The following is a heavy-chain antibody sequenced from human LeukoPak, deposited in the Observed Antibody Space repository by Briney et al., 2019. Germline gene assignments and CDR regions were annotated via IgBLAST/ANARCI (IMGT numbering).Heavy chain of an antibody. D-gene: IGHD3-3*01. Sequence: HPGGSLRLSCAASGFTFSSYAMSWVRQAPGKGLEWVSAISSNGGITYYADSVKGRFTVSRDNSKNTLYLQMNSLRAEDTAVYYCAKEGRRFLEWFNQYFQHWGQGTLVTVSS. V-gene: IGHV3-23*01. J-gene: IGHJ1*01. CDR2: ISSNGGIT. CDR3: AKEGRRFLEWFNQYFQH. CDR1: GFTFSSYA.